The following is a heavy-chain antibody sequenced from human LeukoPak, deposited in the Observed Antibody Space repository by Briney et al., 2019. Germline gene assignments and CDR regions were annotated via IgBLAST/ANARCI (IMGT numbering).Heavy chain of an antibody. Sequence: PSETLSLTCTVSGVSISSYYWSWIRQPPGKGLEWIGYIYYSGSTNYNPSLKSRVTISVDTSKNQFSLKLSSVTAADTAVYYCARELVATGVYFDYWGQGTLVTVSS. D-gene: IGHD5-12*01. J-gene: IGHJ4*02. CDR1: GVSISSYY. V-gene: IGHV4-59*01. CDR2: IYYSGST. CDR3: ARELVATGVYFDY.